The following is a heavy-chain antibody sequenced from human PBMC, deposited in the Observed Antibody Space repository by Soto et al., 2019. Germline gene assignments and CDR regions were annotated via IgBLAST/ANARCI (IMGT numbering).Heavy chain of an antibody. V-gene: IGHV4-34*01. D-gene: IGHD2-2*02. J-gene: IGHJ4*02. CDR2: INHSGST. CDR3: ARDTVVPAAIV. Sequence: PSETLSLTCAVYGGSFSGYYWSWIRQPPGKGLEWIGEINHSGSTNYNPSLKSRVTISVDTSKNLFSLKLSSVTAADTAVYYCARDTVVPAAIVWGQEPCSRSPQ. CDR1: GGSFSGYY.